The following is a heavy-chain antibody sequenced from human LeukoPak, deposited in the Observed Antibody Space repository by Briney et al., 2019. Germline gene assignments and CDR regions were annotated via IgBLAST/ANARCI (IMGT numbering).Heavy chain of an antibody. J-gene: IGHJ4*02. CDR1: GYTFTSYG. CDR3: ARANISEYYDFWSGQLDY. CDR2: ISAYNGNT. Sequence: ASVKVSCKASGYTFTSYGISLVRQAPGQGLEWMGWISAYNGNTNYAQKLQGRVTMTTDTSTSTAYMELRSLRSDDTAVYYCARANISEYYDFWSGQLDYWGQGTLVTVSS. D-gene: IGHD3-3*01. V-gene: IGHV1-18*01.